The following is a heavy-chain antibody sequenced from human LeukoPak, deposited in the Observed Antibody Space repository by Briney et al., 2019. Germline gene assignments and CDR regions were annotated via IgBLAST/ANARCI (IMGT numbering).Heavy chain of an antibody. J-gene: IGHJ3*02. Sequence: GGSLRLSCAPSGFTFSSYAMGWVRQAPGKGREWVSVISGSGGSTAYADPVKGRFTISRDNSKNTLYVQMNSLRAEDTAVYYCAKSTGGAFDIWGQGTMVTVSS. CDR1: GFTFSSYA. V-gene: IGHV3-23*01. CDR2: ISGSGGST. CDR3: AKSTGGAFDI.